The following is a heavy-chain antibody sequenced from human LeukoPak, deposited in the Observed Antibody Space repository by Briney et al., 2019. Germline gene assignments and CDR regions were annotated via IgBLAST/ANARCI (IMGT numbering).Heavy chain of an antibody. V-gene: IGHV3-20*04. CDR3: AKGGIHRGYYYYYMDV. J-gene: IGHJ6*03. Sequence: GGSLRLSCAASGFTFSSYWMSWVRQAPGKGLEWVSGINWSGDRIGYADSVKGRFTISRDNAKKSLYLQMNSLRTEDTALYYCAKGGIHRGYYYYYMDVWGKGTTVTISS. D-gene: IGHD6-13*01. CDR2: INWSGDRI. CDR1: GFTFSSYW.